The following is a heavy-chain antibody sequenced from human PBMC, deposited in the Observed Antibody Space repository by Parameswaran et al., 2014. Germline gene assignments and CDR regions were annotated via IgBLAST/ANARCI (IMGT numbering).Heavy chain of an antibody. CDR2: ISSSSSYI. Sequence: WIRQPPGKGLEWVSSISSSSSYIYYADSVKGRFTISRDNAKNSLYLQMNSLRAEDTAVYYCAPSLYSSPTDYWGQGTLVTVSS. J-gene: IGHJ4*02. D-gene: IGHD6-13*01. V-gene: IGHV3-21*01. CDR3: APSLYSSPTDY.